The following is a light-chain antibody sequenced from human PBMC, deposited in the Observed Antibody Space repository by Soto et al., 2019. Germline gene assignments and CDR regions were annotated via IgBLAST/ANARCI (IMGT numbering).Light chain of an antibody. CDR2: AAS. Sequence: ISMTQSPPTLSVSPGGRVTLSCEASETISADLAWYHHRPGQAPRLLIYAASSRATGIPDRFSGSGSGTDFTLTISRLEPEDFAVYYCQQYGSSPPRLTFGQGTRLEIK. J-gene: IGKJ5*01. CDR3: QQYGSSPPRLT. CDR1: ETISAD. V-gene: IGKV3-20*01.